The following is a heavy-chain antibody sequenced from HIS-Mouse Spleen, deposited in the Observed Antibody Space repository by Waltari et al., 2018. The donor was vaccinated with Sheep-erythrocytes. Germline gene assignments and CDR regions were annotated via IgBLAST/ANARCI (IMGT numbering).Heavy chain of an antibody. Sequence: GEAVKTRFTISRDNAKNSLYLQINSLRAEDTAVYYCARVASGATFDYWGQGTLVTVSS. V-gene: IGHV3-7*01. J-gene: IGHJ4*02. CDR3: ARVASGATFDY. D-gene: IGHD1-26*01.